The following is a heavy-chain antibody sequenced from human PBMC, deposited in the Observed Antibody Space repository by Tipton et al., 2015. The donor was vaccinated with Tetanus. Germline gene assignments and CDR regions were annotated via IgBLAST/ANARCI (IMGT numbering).Heavy chain of an antibody. D-gene: IGHD1-14*01. Sequence: TLSLTCAVYGGSFSGYYWSWIRQPPGKGLEWIGEINHSGSTNYNPSLKSRVTISVDTSKNQFSLKLSSVTAADTVVYYCARGNPRRKRYFDLWAHGTLVTVSS. CDR2: INHSGST. V-gene: IGHV4-34*01. CDR3: ARGNPRRKRYFDL. J-gene: IGHJ2*01. CDR1: GGSFSGYY.